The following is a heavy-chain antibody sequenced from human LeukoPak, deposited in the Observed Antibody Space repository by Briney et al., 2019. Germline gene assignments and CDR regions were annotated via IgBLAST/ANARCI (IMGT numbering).Heavy chain of an antibody. J-gene: IGHJ4*02. Sequence: SQTLSLPCTVSGGSLSSGGYYWSWLRQHPGKGLEWIGYIYYSGSTYYNPSLKSRVTISVDTSKNQFSLKLSSVTAADTAVYYCAGSIAARVVLDYWGQGTLVTVSS. CDR1: GGSLSSGGYY. CDR3: AGSIAARVVLDY. CDR2: IYYSGST. V-gene: IGHV4-31*03. D-gene: IGHD6-6*01.